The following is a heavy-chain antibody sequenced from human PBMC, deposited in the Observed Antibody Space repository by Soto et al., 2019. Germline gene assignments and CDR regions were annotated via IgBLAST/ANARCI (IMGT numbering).Heavy chain of an antibody. V-gene: IGHV4-59*08. Sequence: SETLSLTCVVSGGSLSGYYWSWIRQPPGKGLEWIGYIYYSGSTNYNPSLKSRVTMSVDTSKNQFSLKLISVTAADTAVYYCARHTPAIAVSDHWGQGTLVTVSS. CDR2: IYYSGST. CDR3: ARHTPAIAVSDH. D-gene: IGHD2-15*01. CDR1: GGSLSGYY. J-gene: IGHJ4*02.